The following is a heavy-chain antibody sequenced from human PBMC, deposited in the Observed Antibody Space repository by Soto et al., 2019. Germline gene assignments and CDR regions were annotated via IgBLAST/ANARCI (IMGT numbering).Heavy chain of an antibody. CDR2: IIPIFCTA. V-gene: IGHV1-69*06. D-gene: IGHD6-6*01. CDR1: GGTFSSYA. J-gene: IGHJ4*02. Sequence: QVQLVQSGAEVKKPGSSVKVSCKASGGTFSSYAISWVRQAPGQGLEWLGGIIPIFCTANYAQECQGRVTITADKSTITAYMEPSRLRSEDTAVYYCASTPGRAARGGGGYDYWGQGTLVTVST. CDR3: ASTPGRAARGGGGYDY.